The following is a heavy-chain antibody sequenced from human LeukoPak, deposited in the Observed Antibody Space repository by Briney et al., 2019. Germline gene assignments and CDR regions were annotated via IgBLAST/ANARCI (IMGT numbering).Heavy chain of an antibody. CDR3: ARDASPPCSSLPNWFDP. J-gene: IGHJ5*02. V-gene: IGHV1-69*05. CDR1: GGTFSSYA. Sequence: GASVKVSCKPSGGTFSSYAISWVRQAPGQGLEWMGGIIPIFGTANYAQKFQGRVTITTDESTSTDYMELSRLRSEDTAVYYCARDASPPCSSLPNWFDPWGQGTLVTVSS. D-gene: IGHD6-13*01. CDR2: IIPIFGTA.